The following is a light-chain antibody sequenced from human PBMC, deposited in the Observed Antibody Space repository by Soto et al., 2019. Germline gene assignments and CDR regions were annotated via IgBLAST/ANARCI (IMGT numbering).Light chain of an antibody. CDR2: DAS. V-gene: IGKV1-33*01. Sequence: DIQMTQSPSSLSASVGDRVTITCQARQDISKYLNWYQQKPGKAPKLLINDASNLETGVPSRFSGSGAGTNYTFTINSLQTEDFATYYCQQYDNFPLTFGGGTKVEIK. J-gene: IGKJ4*01. CDR3: QQYDNFPLT. CDR1: QDISKY.